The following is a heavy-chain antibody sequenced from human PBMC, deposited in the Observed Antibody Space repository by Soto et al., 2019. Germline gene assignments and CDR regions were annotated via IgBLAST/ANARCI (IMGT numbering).Heavy chain of an antibody. D-gene: IGHD2-21*02. J-gene: IGHJ3*02. CDR3: VKPRLGGNSGFSAFDI. Sequence: GGSLRLSCAASGFTFSSYAMSWVRQAPGKGLEWVSAISGSGGSTYYADSVKGRFTVSRDNSKNTLYLQMNSLRAEDTAVYYCVKPRLGGNSGFSAFDIWGQGTMVTVSS. V-gene: IGHV3-23*01. CDR1: GFTFSSYA. CDR2: ISGSGGST.